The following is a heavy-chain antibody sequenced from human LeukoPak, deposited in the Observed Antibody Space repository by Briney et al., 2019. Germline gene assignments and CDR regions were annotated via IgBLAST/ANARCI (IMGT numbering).Heavy chain of an antibody. CDR3: ARPLRLGAAIGGGYFDY. J-gene: IGHJ4*02. CDR1: GFTFSSYW. Sequence: GGSLRLSCAASGFTFSSYWMSWVRQAPGKGLEWVANIKQDGSEKYYVDSVKGRFTISRDNAKNSLYLQMNSLRAEGTAVYYCARPLRLGAAIGGGYFDYWGQGTLVTVSS. V-gene: IGHV3-7*03. D-gene: IGHD2-2*01. CDR2: IKQDGSEK.